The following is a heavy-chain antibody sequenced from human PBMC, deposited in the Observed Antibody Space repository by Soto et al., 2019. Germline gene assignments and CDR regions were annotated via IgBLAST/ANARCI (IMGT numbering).Heavy chain of an antibody. CDR1: GFTFSSYA. CDR2: ISYDGSNK. Sequence: GSLRLSCAASGFTFSSYAMHWVRQAPGKGLEWVAVISYDGSNKYYADSVKGRFTISRDNSKNTLYLQMNSLRAEDTAVYYCAKDRRGPGKPSGPQSMDVWGQGTTVTVSS. V-gene: IGHV3-30*04. D-gene: IGHD2-8*02. J-gene: IGHJ6*02. CDR3: AKDRRGPGKPSGPQSMDV.